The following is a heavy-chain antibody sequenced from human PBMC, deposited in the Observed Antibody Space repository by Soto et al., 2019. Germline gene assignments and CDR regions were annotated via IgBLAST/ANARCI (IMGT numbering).Heavy chain of an antibody. J-gene: IGHJ6*02. D-gene: IGHD6-13*01. CDR1: GGTFSSYA. CDR3: ARDRARYSSSWYGYYYYYYGMDV. V-gene: IGHV1-69*13. Sequence: ASVKVSCKASGGTFSSYAISWVRQAPGQGLEWMGGIIPIFGTANYAQKFQGRVTITADESTSTAYMELSSLRSEDTAVYYCARDRARYSSSWYGYYYYYYGMDVWGQGTTVTVSS. CDR2: IIPIFGTA.